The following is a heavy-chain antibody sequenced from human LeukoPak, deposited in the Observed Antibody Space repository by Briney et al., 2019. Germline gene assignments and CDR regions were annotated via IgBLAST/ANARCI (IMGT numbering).Heavy chain of an antibody. J-gene: IGHJ5*02. CDR3: ARGGVSIAARWFDP. CDR2: IYYSGST. Sequence: SETLSLTCTVSGGSISSYYWSWIRQPPGKGLEWIGYIYYSGSTNYNPSLKSRVTISVDTSKNQFSLKLSSVTAADTAVYYCARGGVSIAARWFDPWGQGTLVTVSS. CDR1: GGSISSYY. V-gene: IGHV4-59*01. D-gene: IGHD6-6*01.